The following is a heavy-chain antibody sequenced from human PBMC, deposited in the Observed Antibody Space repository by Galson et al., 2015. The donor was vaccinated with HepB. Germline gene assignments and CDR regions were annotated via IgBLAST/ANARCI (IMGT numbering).Heavy chain of an antibody. Sequence: SLRLSCAASGFTVSSNYMSWVRQAPGKGLEWVSVISSSGANTNYADSVKGRFTISRDNSKNTLYLQMNSLRAEDTAIYYCANGGRYCSSTSCYTPYYSYSMDVWGKGTTVTVSS. D-gene: IGHD2-2*02. CDR2: ISSSGANT. V-gene: IGHV3-23*01. CDR1: GFTVSSNY. J-gene: IGHJ6*03. CDR3: ANGGRYCSSTSCYTPYYSYSMDV.